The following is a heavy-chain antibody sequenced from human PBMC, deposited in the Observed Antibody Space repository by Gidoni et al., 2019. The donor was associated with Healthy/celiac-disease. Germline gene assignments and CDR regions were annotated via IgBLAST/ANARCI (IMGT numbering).Heavy chain of an antibody. Sequence: EVQLVQSGAEVKKPGESLKISCKGSGYSFTSYWIGGVRQMPGKGLEWMGIIYPGDSDTRYRPSFQGQVTISADKSISTAYLQWSSLKASDTAMYYCARLPAGTWGPDDFDYWGQGTLVTVSS. D-gene: IGHD6-19*01. CDR1: GYSFTSYW. V-gene: IGHV5-51*01. CDR3: ARLPAGTWGPDDFDY. J-gene: IGHJ4*02. CDR2: IYPGDSDT.